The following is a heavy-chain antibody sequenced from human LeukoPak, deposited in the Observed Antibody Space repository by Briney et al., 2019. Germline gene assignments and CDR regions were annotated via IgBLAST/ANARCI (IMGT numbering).Heavy chain of an antibody. J-gene: IGHJ4*02. V-gene: IGHV4-59*11. D-gene: IGHD2-2*02. CDR1: GGSISSHY. Sequence: SETQSLTCTVSGGSISSHYGSWIRQPPGKGLEWIGYIYYSGSTNYNPSLRSRVTISVDTSKNQFSLKLTSVTAADTAVYYCARGNTYAAVYWGQGTLVTVSS. CDR3: ARGNTYAAVY. CDR2: IYYSGST.